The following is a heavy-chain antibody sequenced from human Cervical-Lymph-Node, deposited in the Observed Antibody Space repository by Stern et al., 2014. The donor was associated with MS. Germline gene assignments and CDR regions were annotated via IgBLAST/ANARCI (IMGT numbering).Heavy chain of an antibody. V-gene: IGHV4-34*01. J-gene: IGHJ6*02. CDR2: INLSGGT. D-gene: IGHD7-27*01. Sequence: QVQLQQWGAGLLKPSETLSLTCAVYGGSFGGYYWNWIRQPPGKRLEWIGEINLSGGTKSTPSLKSRVTISVDTSNTQFSLTLRSVTAADTAVYYCARAWGAYALDVWGQGTTVIVSS. CDR1: GGSFGGYY. CDR3: ARAWGAYALDV.